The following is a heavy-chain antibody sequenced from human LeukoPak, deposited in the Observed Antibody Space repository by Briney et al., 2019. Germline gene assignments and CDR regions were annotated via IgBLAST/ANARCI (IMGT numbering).Heavy chain of an antibody. CDR3: ARVTLTGYYLSVGY. J-gene: IGHJ4*02. D-gene: IGHD3-9*01. Sequence: PGGSLRLSCVISGFTFSNYAMSWVRQPPGKGLEWIGEINHSGSTNYNPSLKSRVTISVDTSKNQFSLKLSSVTVADTAVYYCARVTLTGYYLSVGYWGQGTLVTVSS. CDR1: GFTFSNYA. CDR2: INHSGST. V-gene: IGHV4-34*01.